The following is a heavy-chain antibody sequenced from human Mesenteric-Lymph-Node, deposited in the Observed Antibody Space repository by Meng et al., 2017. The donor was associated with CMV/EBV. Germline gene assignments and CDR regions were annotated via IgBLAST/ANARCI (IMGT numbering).Heavy chain of an antibody. CDR2: INTDGSSR. CDR1: GFTFSSYW. CDR3: ARGWSNSLDV. J-gene: IGHJ6*02. Sequence: GGSLRLSCAASGFTFSSYWIHWVRQAPGQGLVWVSRINTDGSSRSYADSVKGRFTISRDNVKNTLYLQMNSLRAEDTAVYYCARGWSNSLDVWGQGTTVTVSS. V-gene: IGHV3-74*01. D-gene: IGHD2-15*01.